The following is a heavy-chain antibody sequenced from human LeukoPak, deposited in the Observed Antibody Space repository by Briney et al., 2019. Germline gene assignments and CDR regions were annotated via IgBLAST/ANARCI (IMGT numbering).Heavy chain of an antibody. CDR2: ITGSGASK. CDR1: GFTFDDYA. D-gene: IGHD6-13*01. CDR3: AKGGSSWYYFDY. J-gene: IGHJ4*02. V-gene: IGHV3-23*01. Sequence: GGSLRLSCAASGFTFDDYAMHWVRQAPGKGLEWVSAITGSGASKYYADSVKGRFTISRDNSKNTLYLQMNSLRAEDTAVYYCAKGGSSWYYFDYWGQGTLVTASS.